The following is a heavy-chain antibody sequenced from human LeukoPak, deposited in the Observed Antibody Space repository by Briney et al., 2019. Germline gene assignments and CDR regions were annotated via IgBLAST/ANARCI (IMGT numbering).Heavy chain of an antibody. V-gene: IGHV3-48*01. J-gene: IGHJ4*02. CDR2: ISSSSSTI. CDR1: GFTFSNYN. D-gene: IGHD5-18*01. Sequence: GGSLRLSCAASGFTFSNYNMNWVRQAPGKGLEWLSYISSSSSTIFYADSVKGRFTISRDNAKSSLYLQMNSLRAEDTAVYYCATYVDTAMVRDYWGQGTLVTVSS. CDR3: ATYVDTAMVRDY.